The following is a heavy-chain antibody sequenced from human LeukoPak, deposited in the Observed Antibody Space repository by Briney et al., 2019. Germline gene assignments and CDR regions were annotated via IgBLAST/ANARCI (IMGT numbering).Heavy chain of an antibody. CDR3: ARDLYYDILTGYRLGVYYYYMDV. CDR2: GYYSGST. D-gene: IGHD3-9*01. CDR1: GGSISSSSYY. J-gene: IGHJ6*03. Sequence: SETLSLTCTVSGGSISSSSYYWGWIRQPPGKGLEWIGNGYYSGSTYYNPSLKSRVTMSVDTSKNQFSLKLSSVTAADTAVYYCARDLYYDILTGYRLGVYYYYMDVWGKGTTVTISS. V-gene: IGHV4-39*07.